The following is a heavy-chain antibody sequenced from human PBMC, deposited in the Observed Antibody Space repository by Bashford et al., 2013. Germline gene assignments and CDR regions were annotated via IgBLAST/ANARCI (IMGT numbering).Heavy chain of an antibody. CDR3: ARVSRRFLEWLEDY. Sequence: SYKASGYTFTSYGISWVRQAPGQGLEWMGWISAYNGNTNYAQKLQGRVTMTTDTSTSTAYMELRSLRSDDTAVYYCARVSRRFLEWLEDYWGQGTLVTVSS. J-gene: IGHJ4*02. D-gene: IGHD3-3*01. CDR2: ISAYNGNT. V-gene: IGHV1-18*01. CDR1: GYTFTSYG.